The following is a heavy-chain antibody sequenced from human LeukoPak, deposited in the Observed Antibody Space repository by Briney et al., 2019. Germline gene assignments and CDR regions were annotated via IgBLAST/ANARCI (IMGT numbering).Heavy chain of an antibody. Sequence: GTSVKVSCKASGFTFTSSAVQWVRQARGQRLEWIGWIVVGSGSTNYAQKFQERVTITRDMSTSTAYMELSSLRSEDTAVYYCAAVRGGDCYSHWDYWGQGTLVTVSS. CDR1: GFTFTSSA. CDR3: AAVRGGDCYSHWDY. D-gene: IGHD2-21*02. V-gene: IGHV1-58*01. J-gene: IGHJ4*02. CDR2: IVVGSGST.